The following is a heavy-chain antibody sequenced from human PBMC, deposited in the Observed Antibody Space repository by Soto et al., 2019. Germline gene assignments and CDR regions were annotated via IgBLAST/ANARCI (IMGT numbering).Heavy chain of an antibody. CDR1: GYTFTSHG. Sequence: QVQLVQSGAEVKKPGASVKVSCQASGYTFTSHGISWVRQAPGQGLEWMGWISVYDGSTSYAQNFQGRVTLTTDTSTSTDYMELGRLRSDDTAVYYCASDVSKAARWYLDNWGQGPLVTVSS. CDR3: ASDVSKAARWYLDN. D-gene: IGHD6-6*01. J-gene: IGHJ4*02. V-gene: IGHV1-18*01. CDR2: ISVYDGST.